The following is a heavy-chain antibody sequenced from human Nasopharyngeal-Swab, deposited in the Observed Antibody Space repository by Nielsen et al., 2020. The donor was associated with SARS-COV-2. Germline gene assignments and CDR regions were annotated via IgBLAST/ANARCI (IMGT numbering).Heavy chain of an antibody. D-gene: IGHD2-2*01. V-gene: IGHV1-8*01. CDR3: ARAVEFCSSTSCYSSAFDI. CDR2: MNPNSGNT. J-gene: IGHJ3*02. Sequence: WVRQAPGQGLEWMGWMNPNSGNTGYAQKFQGRVTMTRNTSISTAYMELGSLRSEDTAVYYCARAVEFCSSTSCYSSAFDIWGQGTMVTVSS.